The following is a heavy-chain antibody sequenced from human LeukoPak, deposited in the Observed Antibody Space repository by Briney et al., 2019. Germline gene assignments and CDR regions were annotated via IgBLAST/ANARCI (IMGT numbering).Heavy chain of an antibody. Sequence: SETLSLTCTVSGVSISTYYWSWIRQPPGKGLEWIGYIHYGGSTNYNPSLKSRVTISVDTSKNQFSLKLSSVTAADTAVYYCARQYYYDSSGSHSGWFDPWGQGTQVTVSS. V-gene: IGHV4-59*08. J-gene: IGHJ5*02. CDR1: GVSISTYY. D-gene: IGHD3-22*01. CDR3: ARQYYYDSSGSHSGWFDP. CDR2: IHYGGST.